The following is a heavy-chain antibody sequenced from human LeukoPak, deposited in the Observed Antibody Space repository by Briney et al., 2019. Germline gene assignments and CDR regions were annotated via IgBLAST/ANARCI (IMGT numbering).Heavy chain of an antibody. CDR2: IHYSDST. Sequence: SETLSLTCTVSGDSISSYYWSWIRQSPGKGLEWIAYIHYSDSTNYNPSLKSRLTISVDTSKNLFSLKLNSVTTADTAVYYCAAAGAYNYRLAYWGQGTLVTVSS. V-gene: IGHV4-59*01. D-gene: IGHD5-24*01. CDR1: GDSISSYY. J-gene: IGHJ4*02. CDR3: AAAGAYNYRLAY.